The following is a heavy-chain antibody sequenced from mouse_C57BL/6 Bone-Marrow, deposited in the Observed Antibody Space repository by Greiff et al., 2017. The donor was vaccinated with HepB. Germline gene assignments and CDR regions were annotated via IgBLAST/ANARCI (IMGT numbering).Heavy chain of an antibody. CDR2: IDPSDSET. D-gene: IGHD2-5*01. Sequence: QVQLQQPGAELVRPGSSVKLSCKASGYTFTSYWMHWVKQRPIQGLEWIGNIDPSDSETHYNQKFKDKATLTVDKSSSKAYMQLISLTSEDSAVYYGARSGAYYSNPWYFDVWGTGTTVTVSS. V-gene: IGHV1-52*01. J-gene: IGHJ1*03. CDR1: GYTFTSYW. CDR3: ARSGAYYSNPWYFDV.